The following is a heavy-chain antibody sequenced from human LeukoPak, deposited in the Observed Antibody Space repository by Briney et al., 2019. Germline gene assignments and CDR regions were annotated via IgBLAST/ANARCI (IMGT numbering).Heavy chain of an antibody. CDR1: CRSISSYY. J-gene: IGHJ4*02. V-gene: IGHV4-4*07. Sequence: SETLSHTCTLCCRSISSYYWSWIRQPAGKGLEWIGRIYTSGSTNYNPSLKSRVTMSVDTSKNQFSLKLSSVTAADTAVYYCASIASVDYWGQGTLVTVSS. D-gene: IGHD2-15*01. CDR2: IYTSGST. CDR3: ASIASVDY.